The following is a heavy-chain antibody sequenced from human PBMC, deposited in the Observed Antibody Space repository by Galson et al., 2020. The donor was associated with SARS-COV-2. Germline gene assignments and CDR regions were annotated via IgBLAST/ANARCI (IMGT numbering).Heavy chain of an antibody. J-gene: IGHJ3*02. D-gene: IGHD1-26*01. Sequence: GGSLRLSCAASGFTFSSYAMHWVRQAPGKGLEWVAVISYDGSNKYYADSVKGRFTISRDNSKNTLYLQMNSLRAEDTAVYYCARDSSGSYYGAFDICGQGRMVTVSS. CDR2: ISYDGSNK. V-gene: IGHV3-30*04. CDR3: ARDSSGSYYGAFDI. CDR1: GFTFSSYA.